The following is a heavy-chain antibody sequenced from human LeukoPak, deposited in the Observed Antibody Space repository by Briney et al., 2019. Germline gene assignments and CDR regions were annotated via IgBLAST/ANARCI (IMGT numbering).Heavy chain of an antibody. V-gene: IGHV4-34*01. CDR1: GGSFSGYY. CDR3: ARGGHSSGYFGFDP. J-gene: IGHJ5*02. D-gene: IGHD3-22*01. CDR2: INHSGST. Sequence: SETLSLTCAVYGGSFSGYYWSWIRQPPGKGLEWIGEINHSGSTNYNPSLKSRVTISVDTSKNQFSLKLSSVTAADTAVYYCARGGHSSGYFGFDPWGQGTLVTVSS.